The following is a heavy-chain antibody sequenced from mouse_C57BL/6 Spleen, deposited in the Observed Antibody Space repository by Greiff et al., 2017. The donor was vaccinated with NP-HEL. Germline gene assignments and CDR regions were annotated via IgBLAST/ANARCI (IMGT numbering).Heavy chain of an antibody. V-gene: IGHV1-61*01. CDR3: AREGLGYFDY. Sequence: QVQLQQSGAELVRPGSSVKLSCKASGYTFTSYWMDWVKQRPGQGLEWIGNIYPSDSETHYNQKFKDKATLTVDKSSSTAYMQLSSLTSEDSAVYYCAREGLGYFDYWGQGTTLTVSS. J-gene: IGHJ2*01. CDR1: GYTFTSYW. D-gene: IGHD4-1*01. CDR2: IYPSDSET.